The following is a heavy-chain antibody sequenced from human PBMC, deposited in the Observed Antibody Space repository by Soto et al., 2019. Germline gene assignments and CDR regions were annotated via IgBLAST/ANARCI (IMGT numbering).Heavy chain of an antibody. CDR2: ISGSAGTT. CDR1: GFTFSSFA. Sequence: GGSLRLSCAASGFTFSSFAMSWVRQAQGKGLEWVSGISGSAGTTYYTDSLQCRCTISRDNSKNTLYLQMNSLRAEDTAVYYCATWGQSGSDYWGQGTPVTVSS. V-gene: IGHV3-23*01. J-gene: IGHJ4*02. CDR3: ATWGQSGSDY. D-gene: IGHD3-16*01.